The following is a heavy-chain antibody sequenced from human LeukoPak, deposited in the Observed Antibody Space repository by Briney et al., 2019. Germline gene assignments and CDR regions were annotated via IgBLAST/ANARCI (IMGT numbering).Heavy chain of an antibody. D-gene: IGHD3-22*01. CDR3: ARGEPHYYDSSGYYSIGDY. Sequence: GASVKVSCKASGGTFSSYTISWVRQAPGQGLEWMGRIIPILGIANYAQKFQGRVTITADKSTSTAYMELSSLRSEDTAVYYCARGEPHYYDSSGYYSIGDYWGQGTLVTVSS. J-gene: IGHJ4*02. CDR2: IIPILGIA. V-gene: IGHV1-69*02. CDR1: GGTFSSYT.